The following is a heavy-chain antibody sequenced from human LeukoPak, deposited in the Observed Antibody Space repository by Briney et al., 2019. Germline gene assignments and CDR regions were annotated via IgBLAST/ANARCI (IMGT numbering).Heavy chain of an antibody. D-gene: IGHD3-9*01. V-gene: IGHV3-21*01. J-gene: IGHJ4*02. CDR1: GFTFSSYS. Sequence: GGSLRLSRAASGFTFSSYSMNWVRQAPGKGLEWVSSISSSSSYIYYADSVKGRFTISRDNAKNSLYLQMNSLRAEDTAVYYCARARGLRYFTDYWGQGTLVTVSS. CDR3: ARARGLRYFTDY. CDR2: ISSSSSYI.